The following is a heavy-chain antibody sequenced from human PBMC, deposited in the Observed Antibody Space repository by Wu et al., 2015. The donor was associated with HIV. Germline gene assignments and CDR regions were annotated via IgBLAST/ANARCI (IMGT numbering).Heavy chain of an antibody. J-gene: IGHJ6*03. V-gene: IGHV1-69*12. CDR1: GGTFSSYA. D-gene: IGHD1-1*01. Sequence: QVQLVQSGAEVKKPGSSVKVSCKASGGTFSSYAISWVRQAPGQGLEWMGGIIPIFGTANYAQKFQGRVTTTADESTSTAYMELSSLRSEDTAVYYCARGAGTGTTSPKDYYYYYMDVWGKGTTVTVSS. CDR3: ARGAGTGTTSPKDYYYYYMDV. CDR2: IIPIFGTA.